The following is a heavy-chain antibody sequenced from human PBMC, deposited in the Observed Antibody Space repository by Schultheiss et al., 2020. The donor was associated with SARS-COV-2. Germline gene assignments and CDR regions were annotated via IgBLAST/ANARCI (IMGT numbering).Heavy chain of an antibody. CDR1: GFTFSDYY. Sequence: GGSLRLSCAASGFTFSDYYMSWIRQAPGKGLEWVSYISSGSSTIYYADSVKGRFTISRDNAKNSLYLQMNSLRAEDTAVYYCARTAVEVVTNYYYYGMDVWGQGTTVNVSS. V-gene: IGHV3-11*04. CDR3: ARTAVEVVTNYYYYGMDV. J-gene: IGHJ6*02. D-gene: IGHD4-23*01. CDR2: ISSGSSTI.